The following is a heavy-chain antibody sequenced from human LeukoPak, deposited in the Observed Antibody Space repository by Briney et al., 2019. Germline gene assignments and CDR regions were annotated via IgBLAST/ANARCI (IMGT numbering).Heavy chain of an antibody. CDR3: TRERGYFGSGSYSALHDAFDI. J-gene: IGHJ3*02. Sequence: GRSLRLSCTASGFTFGDYAMSWFRQAPGKGLEWVGFIRSKAHGGTTQYAASVKGRFTISRDDSKSIAYLQMNSLKSEDTAVYYCTRERGYFGSGSYSALHDAFDIWGQGTMATVSS. CDR1: GFTFGDYA. D-gene: IGHD3-10*01. CDR2: IRSKAHGGTT. V-gene: IGHV3-49*03.